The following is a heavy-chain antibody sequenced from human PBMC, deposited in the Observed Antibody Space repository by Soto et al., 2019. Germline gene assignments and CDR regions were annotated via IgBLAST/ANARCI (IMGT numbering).Heavy chain of an antibody. Sequence: ASVKVSCKASGYTFTGYYMHWVRQAPGQGLEWMGWINPNSGGTNYAQKFQGRVTMTRDTSISTAYMELSRLRSDDTAVYYCARGEQLGGLYYYYGMDVWGQGTTLTVSS. CDR1: GYTFTGYY. CDR3: ARGEQLGGLYYYYGMDV. J-gene: IGHJ6*02. CDR2: INPNSGGT. D-gene: IGHD1-1*01. V-gene: IGHV1-2*02.